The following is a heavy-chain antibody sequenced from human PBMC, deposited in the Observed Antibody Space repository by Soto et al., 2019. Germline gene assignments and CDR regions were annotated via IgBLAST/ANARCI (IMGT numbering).Heavy chain of an antibody. CDR1: GYTFTSYD. CDR3: ARGVLRYFDWLLRPRYYYYGMDV. D-gene: IGHD3-9*01. Sequence: GASVKVSCKASGYTFTSYDINWVRQATGQGLEWMGWMNPNSGNTGYAQKFQGRVTMTRNTSISTAYMELSSLRSEDTAVYYCARGVLRYFDWLLRPRYYYYGMDVWGQGTTVTVS. J-gene: IGHJ6*02. V-gene: IGHV1-8*01. CDR2: MNPNSGNT.